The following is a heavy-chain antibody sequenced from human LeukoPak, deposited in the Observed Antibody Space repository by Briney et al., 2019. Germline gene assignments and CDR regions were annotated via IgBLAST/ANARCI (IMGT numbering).Heavy chain of an antibody. Sequence: SETLSLTCTVSGGSISSYYWSWIRQPPGKGLEWIGYIYYSGSTNYNPSLKSRVTISVDTSKNQFSLKLSSVTAADTAVYYCARGLIGSSWYSYYYGMDVWGQGTTVTVSS. CDR2: IYYSGST. CDR3: ARGLIGSSWYSYYYGMDV. D-gene: IGHD6-13*01. J-gene: IGHJ6*02. V-gene: IGHV4-59*01. CDR1: GGSISSYY.